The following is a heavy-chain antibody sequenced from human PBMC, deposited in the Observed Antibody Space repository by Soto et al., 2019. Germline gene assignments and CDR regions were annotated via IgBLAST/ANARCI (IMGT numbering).Heavy chain of an antibody. J-gene: IGHJ4*02. CDR1: GGSISGYY. V-gene: IGHV4-59*01. D-gene: IGHD6-13*01. CDR3: ARGSAAGTKSPFDY. Sequence: SETLSLTCTVSGGSISGYYWSWIRQSPGKGLEWIGYIHYSGSTNYNPSLKSRVTISVDTSKNQLSLKLSSATAADTAVYYCARGSAAGTKSPFDYWGQGTLVTVSS. CDR2: IHYSGST.